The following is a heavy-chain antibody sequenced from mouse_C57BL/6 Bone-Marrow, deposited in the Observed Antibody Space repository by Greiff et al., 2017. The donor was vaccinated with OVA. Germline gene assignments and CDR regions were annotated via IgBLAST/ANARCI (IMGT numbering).Heavy chain of an antibody. D-gene: IGHD1-1*01. Sequence: QVQLQQPGADLVKPGASVKLSCKASGYTFTSYWMHWVKQRPGQGLEWIGMIHPNSGSTNYNEKFKSKATLTVDKSSSTAYMQLSSLTSEDSAVYYCARSPPCYGSSYWYFDVWGTGTTVTVSS. CDR2: IHPNSGST. CDR3: ARSPPCYGSSYWYFDV. J-gene: IGHJ1*03. V-gene: IGHV1-64*01. CDR1: GYTFTSYW.